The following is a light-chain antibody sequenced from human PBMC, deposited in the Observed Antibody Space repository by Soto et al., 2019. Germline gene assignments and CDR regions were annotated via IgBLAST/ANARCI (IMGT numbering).Light chain of an antibody. CDR3: QESITAPLT. V-gene: IGKV1-39*01. CDR1: QTINNY. Sequence: DVQMTQSPSSLSASVGDRVTITCRASQTINNYLNWYQQKPGKAPKLLIYAASSLQSGVPSRSSGSGSGTDFTLTISSLQAEDSATYFCQESITAPLTFGGGTKVEVK. CDR2: AAS. J-gene: IGKJ4*01.